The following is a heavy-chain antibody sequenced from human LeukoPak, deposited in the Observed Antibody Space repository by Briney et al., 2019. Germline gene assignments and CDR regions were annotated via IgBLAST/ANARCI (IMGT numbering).Heavy chain of an antibody. Sequence: GGSLRLSCAAFGFTFKLYTMNWVRQAPGQGLEWVSSINFSGDNRGDNTYYADSVRGRFSISRDNSQNTVFLQMNNLRVDDTAAYYCVGTFTVFGVVSTIVWGQGTLVTVSS. V-gene: IGHV3-23*01. CDR1: GFTFKLYT. J-gene: IGHJ4*02. CDR2: INFSGDNRGDNT. D-gene: IGHD3-3*01. CDR3: VGTFTVFGVVSTIV.